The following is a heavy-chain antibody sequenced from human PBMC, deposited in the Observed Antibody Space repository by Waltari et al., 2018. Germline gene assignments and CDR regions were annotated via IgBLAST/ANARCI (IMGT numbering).Heavy chain of an antibody. CDR3: AKTYGSSWYMDV. J-gene: IGHJ6*03. D-gene: IGHD6-13*01. CDR1: GFTFSGYG. V-gene: IGHV3-30*02. Sequence: QVQLVESGGGVVQPGGSLRLSCAASGFTFSGYGMPWVRQAPGKGLEWAAFIRNDGSTKYHVDSVKGRFTISRDNSNNTLYLQMNSLRAEDTAIYYCAKTYGSSWYMDVWGKGTTVTVS. CDR2: IRNDGSTK.